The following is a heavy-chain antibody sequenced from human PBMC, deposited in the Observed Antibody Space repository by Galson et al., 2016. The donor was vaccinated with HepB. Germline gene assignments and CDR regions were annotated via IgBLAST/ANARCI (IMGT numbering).Heavy chain of an antibody. J-gene: IGHJ3*02. Sequence: PALVNPTQTLTLTCTFSGFSLSTTGVGVGWIRQPPGKALEWLALKYWDDDKYYNPSLKTRLIITKDTSKNQVFLTMTNMDPVDTATYYCAHRRGSGSPWAYGAFDIWGQGTMVTVSS. CDR3: AHRRGSGSPWAYGAFDI. D-gene: IGHD1-26*01. CDR2: KYWDDDK. CDR1: GFSLSTTGVG. V-gene: IGHV2-5*02.